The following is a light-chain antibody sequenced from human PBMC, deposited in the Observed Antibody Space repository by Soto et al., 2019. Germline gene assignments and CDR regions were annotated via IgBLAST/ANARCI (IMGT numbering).Light chain of an antibody. Sequence: QSALTQPASVSGSPGQSITISCTGTSSDIGTYNYVSWYQQHPGKAPKLMLYEVSNRPSGVSNRFFGSKSGNTASLTISGLQAEDEADYFCNSYTSSSTLYGFGTGTKVTV. CDR1: SSDIGTYNY. CDR2: EVS. V-gene: IGLV2-14*01. CDR3: NSYTSSSTLYG. J-gene: IGLJ1*01.